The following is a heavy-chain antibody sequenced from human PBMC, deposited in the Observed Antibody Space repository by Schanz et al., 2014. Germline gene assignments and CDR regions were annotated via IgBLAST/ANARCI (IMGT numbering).Heavy chain of an antibody. J-gene: IGHJ6*02. V-gene: IGHV1-69*04. CDR3: ARLLGYSYGHYYYYGLDV. CDR2: ISPILGIA. CDR1: GGTFSSYA. D-gene: IGHD5-18*01. Sequence: QVQLVQSGAEVKKPGSSVKVSCKASGGTFSSYAITWVRQAPGQGLEWMGRISPILGIANYAQKFQGRVTITADKLTSTAYMELSSLRSEDTAVYYCARLLGYSYGHYYYYGLDVWGPGTTVTVSS.